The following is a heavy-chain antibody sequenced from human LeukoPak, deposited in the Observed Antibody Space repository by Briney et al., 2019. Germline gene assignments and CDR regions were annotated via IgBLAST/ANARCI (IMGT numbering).Heavy chain of an antibody. CDR3: ARDRLTYYYDSSGYPDAFDI. V-gene: IGHV3-48*01. D-gene: IGHD3-22*01. J-gene: IGHJ3*02. Sequence: GGTLRLSCAASGFTFSSYSMNWVRQAPGKGLEWVSYISSSSSTIYYADSVKGRFTISRDNAKNSLYLQMNSLRAEDTAVYYCARDRLTYYYDSSGYPDAFDIWGQGTMVTVSS. CDR1: GFTFSSYS. CDR2: ISSSSSTI.